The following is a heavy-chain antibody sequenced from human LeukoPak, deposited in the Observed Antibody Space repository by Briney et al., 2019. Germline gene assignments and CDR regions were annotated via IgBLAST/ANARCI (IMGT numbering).Heavy chain of an antibody. D-gene: IGHD3-22*01. CDR3: ATGAGNYYDSSGYGY. J-gene: IGHJ4*02. V-gene: IGHV1-24*01. Sequence: ASVKVSCKVSGYTLTELSMHWVRQAPGKGLEWMGGFDPEDGETIYAQKFQGRVTMTEDTSTDTAYMELSSLRSEDRAVYYCATGAGNYYDSSGYGYWGQGTLVTVSS. CDR1: GYTLTELS. CDR2: FDPEDGET.